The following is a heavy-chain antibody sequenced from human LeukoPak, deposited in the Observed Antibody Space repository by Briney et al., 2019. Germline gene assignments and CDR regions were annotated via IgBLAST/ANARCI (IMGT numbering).Heavy chain of an antibody. CDR1: GFTFSSYG. CDR2: ISYDGSNK. D-gene: IGHD5-12*01. V-gene: IGHV3-30*18. J-gene: IGHJ4*02. Sequence: GGSLRLSCAASGFTFSSYGMHWVRQAPGKGLEWVAVISYDGSNKYYADSMKGRFTISRDNSKNTLYLQMNSLRAEDTAVYYCAKLATGYWGQGTLVTVSS. CDR3: AKLATGY.